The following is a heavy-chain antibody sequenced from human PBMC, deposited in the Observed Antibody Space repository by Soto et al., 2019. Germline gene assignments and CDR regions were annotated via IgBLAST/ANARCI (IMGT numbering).Heavy chain of an antibody. CDR2: INHSGST. CDR3: ARGGYCSGDSCPWGFDP. J-gene: IGHJ5*02. CDR1: GGSFSGYY. D-gene: IGHD2-15*01. Sequence: SETLSLTCAVYGGSFSGYYWSWIRQPPGKGLEWIGEINHSGSTNYNPSLKSRVTISVDTSKNQFSLRLSSVTAADTALYYCARGGYCSGDSCPWGFDPWGQGTLVTVSS. V-gene: IGHV4-34*01.